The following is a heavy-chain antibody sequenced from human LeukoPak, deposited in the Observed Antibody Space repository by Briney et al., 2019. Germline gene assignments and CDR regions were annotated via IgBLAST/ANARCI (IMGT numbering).Heavy chain of an antibody. Sequence: PGRSLRLSCAASGFTFSSYAMHWVRQAPGKGLEWVAVISYDGSNKYYADSVKGRFTISRDNSKNTLYLQMNSLRAEDTAVYYCARDHSSSWYYYYGMDVWGQGTTVTVSS. CDR3: ARDHSSSWYYYYGMDV. V-gene: IGHV3-30-3*01. J-gene: IGHJ6*02. CDR1: GFTFSSYA. CDR2: ISYDGSNK. D-gene: IGHD6-13*01.